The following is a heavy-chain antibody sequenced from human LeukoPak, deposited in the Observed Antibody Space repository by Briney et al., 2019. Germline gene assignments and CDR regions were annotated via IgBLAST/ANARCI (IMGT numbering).Heavy chain of an antibody. CDR3: ARDRVVPAASDAFDI. V-gene: IGHV3-30-3*01. CDR1: GFTFSSYA. CDR2: ISYDGGNK. D-gene: IGHD2-2*01. J-gene: IGHJ3*02. Sequence: GGSLRLSCAASGFTFSSYAMHWVRQAPGKGLEWVAVISYDGGNKYYADSVKGRFTISRDNSKNTLYLQMNSLRAEDTAVYYCARDRVVPAASDAFDIWGQGTMVTVSS.